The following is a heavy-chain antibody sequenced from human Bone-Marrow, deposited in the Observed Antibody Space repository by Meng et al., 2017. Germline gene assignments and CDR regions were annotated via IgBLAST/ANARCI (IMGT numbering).Heavy chain of an antibody. V-gene: IGHV2-5*02. CDR1: AFSLSTSGVG. CDR2: IYWDDAN. Sequence: QITSKQPRPTLVKPTQNLTLTCTFSAFSLSTSGVGVAWIRRPPGKALEWLALIYWDDANRYSPSLKSWLTITKDTSKNQVVLTMTNMDPVDTATYYCAHHDYYYGSSGYSGSVYFDYWGQGTLVTVSS. D-gene: IGHD3-22*01. J-gene: IGHJ4*02. CDR3: AHHDYYYGSSGYSGSVYFDY.